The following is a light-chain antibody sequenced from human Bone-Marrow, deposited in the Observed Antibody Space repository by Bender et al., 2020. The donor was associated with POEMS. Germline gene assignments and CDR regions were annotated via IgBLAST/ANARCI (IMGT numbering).Light chain of an antibody. CDR3: CSYAGSSTGV. V-gene: IGLV2-23*02. CDR2: EVR. J-gene: IGLJ3*02. CDR1: NSDVGSYNL. Sequence: QSALTQPASVSGSPGQSITISCTGTNSDVGSYNLVSWYQQYPGKAPKLLIYEVRKRPSGVSNRFSGSKSGNTASLTISGLQAEDEAEYYCCSYAGSSTGVFGGGTKLTVL.